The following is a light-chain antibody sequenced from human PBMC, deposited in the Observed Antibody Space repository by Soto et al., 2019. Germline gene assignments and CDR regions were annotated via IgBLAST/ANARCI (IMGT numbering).Light chain of an antibody. CDR3: SAWDDSLSGYV. J-gene: IGLJ1*01. V-gene: IGLV1-47*01. CDR2: RND. Sequence: QSVLTQAPSASVTPGQRVTISCSGSSFNIGSNYVYWYQQLPGTAPKLVIFRNDQRPSGIPDRISGSKSGTSASLAISGLRSEDEADYYCSAWDDSLSGYVFGTGTKVTVL. CDR1: SFNIGSNY.